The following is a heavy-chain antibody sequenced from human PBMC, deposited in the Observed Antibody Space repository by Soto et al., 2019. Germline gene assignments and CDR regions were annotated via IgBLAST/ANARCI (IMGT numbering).Heavy chain of an antibody. CDR3: ARRKRNIVATIFDY. V-gene: IGHV4-34*01. CDR1: GGSFSGYY. Sequence: SETLSLTCAVYGGSFSGYYWSWIRQPPGKGLEWIGEINHSGSTNYNPSLKSRVTISVDTSKNQFSLKLSSVTAADTAVYYCARRKRNIVATIFDYWGQGTLVTVSS. CDR2: INHSGST. J-gene: IGHJ4*02. D-gene: IGHD5-12*01.